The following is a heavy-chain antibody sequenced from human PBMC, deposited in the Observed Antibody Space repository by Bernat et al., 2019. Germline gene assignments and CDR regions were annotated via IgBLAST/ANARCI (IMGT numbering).Heavy chain of an antibody. V-gene: IGHV3-21*05. CDR1: AFTFSSYS. Sequence: EVQLVESGGGLVKPGGSLRLSCAASAFTFSSYSMHWVRQAPGKGLEWVSYISTSSSYIYYADSVKGRFTISRDNAKNSLYLQMNSLRAEDTAVYYCARDWSGYYSFDYWGQGILVTVSS. J-gene: IGHJ4*02. D-gene: IGHD3-3*01. CDR2: ISTSSSYI. CDR3: ARDWSGYYSFDY.